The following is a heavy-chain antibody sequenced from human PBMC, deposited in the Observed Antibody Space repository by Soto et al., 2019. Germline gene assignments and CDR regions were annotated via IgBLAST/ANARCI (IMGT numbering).Heavy chain of an antibody. V-gene: IGHV4-30-2*03. Sequence: PSETLSLTCTVSGGSISSGGYSWSWIRQPPGKGLEWIGNIYYSGSTYYNPSLKSRVTVSVDTSKNQFSLKLSSVTAADTAVYYCARHPSDFWFDPWGQGTLVTVSS. CDR2: IYYSGST. D-gene: IGHD2-21*02. J-gene: IGHJ5*02. CDR3: ARHPSDFWFDP. CDR1: GGSISSGGYS.